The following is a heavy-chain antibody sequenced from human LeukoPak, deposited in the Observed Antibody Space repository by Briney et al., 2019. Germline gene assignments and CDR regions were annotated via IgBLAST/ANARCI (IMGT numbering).Heavy chain of an antibody. CDR3: ARGRDQRDYDFWSGYLAFDI. D-gene: IGHD3-3*01. CDR1: GGSISSGGYY. Sequence: PSETLSLTCTVSGGSISSGGYYWSWIRQHPGTGLEWIGYIYYSGSTYYNPSLKSRVTISVDTSKNQFCLKLSSVTAADTAVYYCARGRDQRDYDFWSGYLAFDIWGQGTMVTVSS. J-gene: IGHJ3*02. V-gene: IGHV4-31*03. CDR2: IYYSGST.